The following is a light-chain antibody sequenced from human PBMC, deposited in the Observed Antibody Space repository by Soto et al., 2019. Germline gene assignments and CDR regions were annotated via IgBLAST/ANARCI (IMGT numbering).Light chain of an antibody. V-gene: IGLV2-11*01. Sequence: ALTPPLSVSGSPGQSVTISCTGTSRDVGGCNFVSWYQQYPGKAPSLLIYDVNQRPPGVPGRFSGSKSGNTASLTISGLQAEDEADYYCCSYAGDPYVFGTGTKVTVL. J-gene: IGLJ1*01. CDR2: DVN. CDR1: SRDVGGCNF. CDR3: CSYAGDPYV.